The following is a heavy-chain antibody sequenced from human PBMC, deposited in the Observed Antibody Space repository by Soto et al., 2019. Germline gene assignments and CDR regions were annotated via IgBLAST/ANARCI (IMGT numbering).Heavy chain of an antibody. J-gene: IGHJ4*02. CDR3: GAQAYVAKGYHFET. CDR1: GASISSSSSY. D-gene: IGHD1-1*01. Sequence: QLQLQESGPGLVKASETLSLTCAVSGASISSSSSYWGWIRQPPGKGLEWIGNIYYIGNTYYNPSLKSRVAISIDSSKTRFSLKLNSVTTADTAVYYCGAQAYVAKGYHFETWGQGPLFTVSS. CDR2: IYYIGNT. V-gene: IGHV4-39*02.